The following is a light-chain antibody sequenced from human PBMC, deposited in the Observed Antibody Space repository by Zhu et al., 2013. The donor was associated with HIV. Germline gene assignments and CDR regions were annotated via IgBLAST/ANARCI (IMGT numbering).Light chain of an antibody. Sequence: DIQMTQSPSTLSASVGDRVTITCRASQTISSWLAWYQQKPGKVPKLLIYKASSLESGVPSRFSGSESGTEFTLTISSLQPEDFATYYCQQANSFPLTFGGGTKVEIK. CDR1: QTISSW. V-gene: IGKV1-5*03. CDR2: KAS. J-gene: IGKJ4*01. CDR3: QQANSFPLT.